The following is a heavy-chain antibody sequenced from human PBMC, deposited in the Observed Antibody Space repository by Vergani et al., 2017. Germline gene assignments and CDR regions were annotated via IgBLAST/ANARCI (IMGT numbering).Heavy chain of an antibody. Sequence: QGQLAQSGAEVKKPGSSVKVSCKASGGTFSSNSISWVRQAPGQGLEWMGRIIPIFGTTSYAQKFQGRVTILADESTSTAYMELSSLRSEDTAVYYCACPRYSSSWTANGMDVWGQGTTVTVSS. CDR2: IIPIFGTT. CDR3: ACPRYSSSWTANGMDV. CDR1: GGTFSSNS. J-gene: IGHJ6*02. D-gene: IGHD6-13*01. V-gene: IGHV1-69*13.